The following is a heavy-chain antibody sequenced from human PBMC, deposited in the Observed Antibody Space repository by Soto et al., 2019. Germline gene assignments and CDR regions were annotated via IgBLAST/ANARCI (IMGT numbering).Heavy chain of an antibody. J-gene: IGHJ6*02. Sequence: QVQLQQWGAGLLKPSETLSLTCAVYGGSFSGYYWSWIRQPPGKGLEWIGEINHSGSTNYNPSLKSRVTISVDTSKNQFSLKLSSVTAADTAVYYCAITDYGRYSYYYGMDVWGQGTTVTVSS. CDR2: INHSGST. CDR3: AITDYGRYSYYYGMDV. D-gene: IGHD4-17*01. CDR1: GGSFSGYY. V-gene: IGHV4-34*01.